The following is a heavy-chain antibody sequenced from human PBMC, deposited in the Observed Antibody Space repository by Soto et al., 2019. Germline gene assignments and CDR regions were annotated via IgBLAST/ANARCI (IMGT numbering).Heavy chain of an antibody. CDR2: ISGSGGST. J-gene: IGHJ3*02. CDR1: GFTFSSYA. V-gene: IGHV3-23*01. D-gene: IGHD5-18*01. CDR3: AKDLGYSYGYDAFDI. Sequence: EVQLLESGGGXVQPGGSLXXXXXASGFTFSSYAMSWVRQAPGKGLEWVSAISGSGGSTYYADSVKGRFTISRDNSNNTLYLQMNSLRAEDTAVYYCAKDLGYSYGYDAFDIWGQGTMVTVSS.